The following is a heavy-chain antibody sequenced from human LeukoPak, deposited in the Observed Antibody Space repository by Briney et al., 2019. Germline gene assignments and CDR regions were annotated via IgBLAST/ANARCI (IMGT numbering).Heavy chain of an antibody. CDR3: ARSLPAYSGSLY. Sequence: GGSLRLSCAASGFTFSSYEMNWVRQAPGKGLEWVSYISSSGSTIYYADSVKGRFTISRDNAKNSLYLQMNSQRAEDTAVYYCARSLPAYSGSLYWGQGTPVTVSS. CDR1: GFTFSSYE. V-gene: IGHV3-48*03. J-gene: IGHJ4*02. CDR2: ISSSGSTI. D-gene: IGHD1-26*01.